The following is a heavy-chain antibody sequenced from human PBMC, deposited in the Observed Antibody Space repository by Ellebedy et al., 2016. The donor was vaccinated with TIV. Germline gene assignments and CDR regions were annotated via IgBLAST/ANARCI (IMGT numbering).Heavy chain of an antibody. Sequence: GESLKISCAASGFTLSNYWMTWVRQAPGKGLEWVANIKQDGSEIYYVDSVKGRFTISRDNSKNTLYLQMNSLRAEDTAVYYCARVGALDYGDFYFDYWGQGTLVTVSS. CDR3: ARVGALDYGDFYFDY. D-gene: IGHD4-17*01. V-gene: IGHV3-7*01. CDR2: IKQDGSEI. CDR1: GFTLSNYW. J-gene: IGHJ4*02.